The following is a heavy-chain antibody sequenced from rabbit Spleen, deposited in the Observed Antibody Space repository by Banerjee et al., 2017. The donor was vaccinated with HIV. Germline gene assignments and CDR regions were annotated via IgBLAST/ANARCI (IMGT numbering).Heavy chain of an antibody. CDR1: GFDFSINYV. J-gene: IGHJ4*01. CDR2: IYPTNGVS. Sequence: QEQLVESGGGLVQPEGSLTLTCTVSGFDFSINYVMRWVRQAPGKGLEWIASIYPTNGVSYYANWAKGRFTISKTSSTTVTLQMTSLTAADTATYFCARDLVAVIGWNFNLWGPGTLVTVS. V-gene: IGHV1S45*01. D-gene: IGHD2-1*01. CDR3: ARDLVAVIGWNFNL.